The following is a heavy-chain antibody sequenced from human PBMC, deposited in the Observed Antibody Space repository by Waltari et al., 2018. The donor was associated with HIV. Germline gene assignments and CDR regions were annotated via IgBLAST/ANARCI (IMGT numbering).Heavy chain of an antibody. Sequence: EVQLVESGGGLIQPGGSLRLSCAASGFTVSSNYMSWVRQAPGKGLEWVSVIYSGGSTYYADSVKGRFTISRDNSKNTLYLQMNSLRAEDTAVYYCARDPGGYSYGYHYWGQGTLVTVSS. D-gene: IGHD5-18*01. CDR3: ARDPGGYSYGYHY. V-gene: IGHV3-53*01. J-gene: IGHJ4*02. CDR1: GFTVSSNY. CDR2: IYSGGST.